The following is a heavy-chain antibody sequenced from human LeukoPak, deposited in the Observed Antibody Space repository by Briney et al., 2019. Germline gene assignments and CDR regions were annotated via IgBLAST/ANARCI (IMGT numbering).Heavy chain of an antibody. CDR1: GFTVSSSY. V-gene: IGHV3-53*01. D-gene: IGHD1/OR15-1a*01. J-gene: IGHJ5*02. CDR3: ARRTSTWGFDP. CDR2: IHSGGST. Sequence: PGGSLRLSCAASGFTVSSSYMSWVRQAPGKGLEWVSVIHSGGSTYYADSVKGRFTISRDNSKNTLYLQMNILRAEDSAVFYCARRTSTWGFDPWGQGTLVTVSS.